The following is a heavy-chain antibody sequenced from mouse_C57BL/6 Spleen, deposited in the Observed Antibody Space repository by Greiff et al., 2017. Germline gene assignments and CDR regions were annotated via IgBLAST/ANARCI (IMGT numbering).Heavy chain of an antibody. D-gene: IGHD1-1*01. CDR1: GFTFSDYG. J-gene: IGHJ4*01. V-gene: IGHV5-17*01. CDR3: ARHYGSRLDY. Sequence: EVKLQESGGGLVKPGGSLKLSCAASGFTFSDYGMHWVRQAPEKGLKWVAYISSGSSTIYYADTVKGRFTISRDNAKNTLFLQMTSLRSEDTAMYYCARHYGSRLDYWGQGTSVTVSS. CDR2: ISSGSSTI.